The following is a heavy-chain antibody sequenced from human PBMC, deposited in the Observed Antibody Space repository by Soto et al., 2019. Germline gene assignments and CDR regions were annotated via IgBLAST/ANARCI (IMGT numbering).Heavy chain of an antibody. CDR1: GGTFSSYA. V-gene: IGHV1-69*13. CDR3: ARDAPRPDLVSSLSENWFDH. D-gene: IGHD6-6*01. Sequence: GASVKVSCKASGGTFSSYAISWVRQAPGQGLEWMGGIIPIFGTANYAQKFQGRVTITADESTSTAYMELSSLRSEDTAVYYCARDAPRPDLVSSLSENWFDHWGQGTQVTVSS. J-gene: IGHJ5*02. CDR2: IIPIFGTA.